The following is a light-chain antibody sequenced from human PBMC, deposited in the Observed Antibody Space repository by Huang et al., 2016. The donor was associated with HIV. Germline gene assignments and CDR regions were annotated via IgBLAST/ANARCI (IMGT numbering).Light chain of an antibody. CDR1: PSISSW. CDR3: QQYNSYSWT. Sequence: DIQMTQSPSTLSPSVGAGVTITCRASPSISSWVAWYQQKPGNAPKLLIYKASSLESGVPARFSGSGSGTEFTLTISSLQPDDFATYYCQQYNSYSWTFGQGTKVEIK. CDR2: KAS. J-gene: IGKJ1*01. V-gene: IGKV1-5*03.